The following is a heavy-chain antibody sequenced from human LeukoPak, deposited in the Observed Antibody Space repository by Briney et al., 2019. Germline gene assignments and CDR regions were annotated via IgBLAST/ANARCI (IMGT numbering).Heavy chain of an antibody. J-gene: IGHJ5*02. CDR1: GFTFSSYW. V-gene: IGHV3-7*01. D-gene: IGHD4/OR15-4a*01. CDR3: ARAHYYGAWFDP. CDR2: IKQDGSEK. Sequence: GGSLRLSCAASGFTFSSYWMTWVRQAPGKGLEWVANIKQDGSEKNYGDSVKGRFTISRDNAKNSLYLQMNSLRAEDTAVYYCARAHYYGAWFDPWGQGTLVTASS.